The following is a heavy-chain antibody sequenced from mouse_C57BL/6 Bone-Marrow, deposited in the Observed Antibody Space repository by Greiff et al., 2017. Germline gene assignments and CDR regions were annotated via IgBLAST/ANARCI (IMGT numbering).Heavy chain of an antibody. CDR3: ARKDYYSSSYAY. Sequence: QVHVKQSGAELARPGASVKLSCKASGYTFTSYGISWVKQRTGQGLEWIGEVYPRSGNTYYNEKFKGKATLTADKSSSTAYMELRSLTSEDSAVYFCARKDYYSSSYAYWGQGTLVTVSA. CDR1: GYTFTSYG. CDR2: VYPRSGNT. J-gene: IGHJ3*01. D-gene: IGHD1-1*01. V-gene: IGHV1-81*01.